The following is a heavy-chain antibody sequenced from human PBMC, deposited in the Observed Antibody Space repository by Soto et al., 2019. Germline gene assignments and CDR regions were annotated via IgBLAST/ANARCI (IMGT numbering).Heavy chain of an antibody. J-gene: IGHJ6*03. D-gene: IGHD3-10*01. CDR1: GVTFSSYA. Sequence: EVQLLESGGGLVQPGGSLRLSCAASGVTFSSYAMSWVRQAPGEGLEWVSIIGSDGGKFYVDSARGRFTISRDNSKNTLYLQMNRLRAEDMAVYYCARGLNMVRGVTSYYMDVWGKGTTVTVSS. V-gene: IGHV3-23*01. CDR2: IIGSDGGK. CDR3: ARGLNMVRGVTSYYMDV.